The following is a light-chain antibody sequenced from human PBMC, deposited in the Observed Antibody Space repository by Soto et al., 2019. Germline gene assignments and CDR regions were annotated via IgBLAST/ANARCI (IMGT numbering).Light chain of an antibody. J-gene: IGKJ1*01. CDR3: QQFGCSLWT. CDR2: GAS. CDR1: QSVSSSY. Sequence: EIVLTQSPGTLSLSPGERATLSCRASQSVSSSYLAWYQQKPGQAPRLLIYGASTRATGIPDRFSGSGSGTDFTLTISRLEPEDFAVYYCQQFGCSLWTFGQGTKVEMK. V-gene: IGKV3-20*01.